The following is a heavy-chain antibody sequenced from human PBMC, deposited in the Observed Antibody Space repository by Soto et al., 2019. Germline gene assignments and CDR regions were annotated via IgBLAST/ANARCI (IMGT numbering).Heavy chain of an antibody. CDR3: ARDPIVVVTDYYGMDV. CDR1: GYTFTSYY. CDR2: INPNSGGT. J-gene: IGHJ6*02. D-gene: IGHD3-22*01. Sequence: QVQLVQSGAEVKKPGASVKVSCKASGYTFTSYYMHWVRQAPGQGLEWMGRINPNSGGTNYAQKFQGRVTMTRDTSISTAYMELSRLRSDDTAVYYCARDPIVVVTDYYGMDVWGQGTTVTVSS. V-gene: IGHV1-2*02.